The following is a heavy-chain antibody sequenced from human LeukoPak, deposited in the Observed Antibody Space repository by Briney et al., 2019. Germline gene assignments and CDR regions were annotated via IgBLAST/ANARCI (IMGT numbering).Heavy chain of an antibody. CDR1: GGSISSSSYY. J-gene: IGHJ5*02. CDR3: ARGHITMVRGVIIRHSLQNWFDP. D-gene: IGHD3-10*01. V-gene: IGHV4-39*07. Sequence: SETLSLTCTVSGGSISSSSYYWGWIRQPPGKGLEWTGSIYYSGSTYYNPSLKSRVTISVDTSKNQFSLKLSSVTAADTAVYYCARGHITMVRGVIIRHSLQNWFDPWGQGTLVTVSS. CDR2: IYYSGST.